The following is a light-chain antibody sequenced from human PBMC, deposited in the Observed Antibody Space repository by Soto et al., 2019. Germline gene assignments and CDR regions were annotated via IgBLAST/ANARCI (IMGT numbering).Light chain of an antibody. CDR2: GAS. CDR1: QSVSTTY. CDR3: QQYGSSQT. Sequence: EVVLTQSPGTLSLSPGDRATLSCRASQSVSTTYLAWYQQKPGQPPRLLIYGASRRAAGIPDRFSGSGSETDFTLTISRLEPEDFAVYYCQQYGSSQTFGQGTRLEIK. J-gene: IGKJ5*01. V-gene: IGKV3-20*01.